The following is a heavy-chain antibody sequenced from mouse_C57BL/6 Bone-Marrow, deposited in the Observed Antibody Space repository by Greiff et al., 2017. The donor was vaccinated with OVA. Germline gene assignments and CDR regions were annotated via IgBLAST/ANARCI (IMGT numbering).Heavy chain of an antibody. Sequence: EVQLQQSGPELVKPGASVKISCKASGYTFTDYYMNWVKQSHGKSLEWIGDINPNNGGTSYNQKFKGKATLTVDKSSSTAYMELRSLTSEDSAVYYCACSSYTDYWGQGTTLTVSA. D-gene: IGHD1-1*01. CDR3: ACSSYTDY. V-gene: IGHV1-26*01. CDR1: GYTFTDYY. CDR2: INPNNGGT. J-gene: IGHJ2*01.